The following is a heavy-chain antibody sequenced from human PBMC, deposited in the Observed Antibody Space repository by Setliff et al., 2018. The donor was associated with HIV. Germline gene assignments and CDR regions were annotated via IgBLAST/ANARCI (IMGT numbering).Heavy chain of an antibody. CDR1: GYTFTNYW. CDR3: VRHRSAVAGTRIGYCYYMDV. D-gene: IGHD6-19*01. V-gene: IGHV5-51*01. Sequence: SLKISCEASGYTFTNYWIGCVRQMPGKGLEWMGIIYPGDSDIIYSPSFQGQVTISADKSITTAYLQWSSLKASDTAIYYCVRHRSAVAGTRIGYCYYMDVWGKGTTVTVSS. J-gene: IGHJ6*03. CDR2: IYPGDSDI.